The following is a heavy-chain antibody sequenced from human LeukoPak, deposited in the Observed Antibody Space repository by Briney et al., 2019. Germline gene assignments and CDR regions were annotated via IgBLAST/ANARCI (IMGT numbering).Heavy chain of an antibody. CDR2: ISYDGSNK. D-gene: IGHD3/OR15-3a*01. CDR3: AKISLVCLDGLDY. CDR1: GFTFSSYG. V-gene: IGHV3-30*18. Sequence: PRRSLRLSCAASGFTFSSYGMHWVRQAPGKGLEWVAVISYDGSNKYYADSVKGRFTISRDNSKNTLYLQMNSLRAEDTAVYYCAKISLVCLDGLDYWGQGTLVTVSS. J-gene: IGHJ4*02.